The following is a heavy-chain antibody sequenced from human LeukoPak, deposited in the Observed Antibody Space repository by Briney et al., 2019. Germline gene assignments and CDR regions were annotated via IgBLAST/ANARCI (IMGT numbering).Heavy chain of an antibody. CDR3: ARHRYYYDSSGYYYQP. J-gene: IGHJ5*02. CDR1: GASISSYY. Sequence: SDTLSLTCTASGASISSYYWSWLRQPPGKGLEWIGYIYYSGSTNYNPSFKSRVTISVDTSKNQFSLRLSSVTAADTAVYYCARHRYYYDSSGYYYQPWGQGTLVTVSS. CDR2: IYYSGST. V-gene: IGHV4-59*01. D-gene: IGHD3-22*01.